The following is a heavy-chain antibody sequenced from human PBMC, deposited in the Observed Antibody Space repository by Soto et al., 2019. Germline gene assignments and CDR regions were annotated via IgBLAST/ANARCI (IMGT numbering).Heavy chain of an antibody. CDR3: ARDKGGSSSFDY. CDR1: GFTFSSYG. J-gene: IGHJ4*02. CDR2: IWYDGSNK. V-gene: IGHV3-33*01. Sequence: GGSLRLSCAASGFTFSSYGMHWVRQAPGKGLEWVAVIWYDGSNKYYADSVKGRFTISRDNSKNTLYLQRNSLRAEDTAVYYCARDKGGSSSFDYWGQGTLVTVSS. D-gene: IGHD1-26*01.